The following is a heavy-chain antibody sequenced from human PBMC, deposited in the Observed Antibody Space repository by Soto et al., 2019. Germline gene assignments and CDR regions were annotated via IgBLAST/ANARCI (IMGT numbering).Heavy chain of an antibody. Sequence: EVQLVESGGGLVQPGGSLSLSCAASGFSFSSYSMNWVRQAPGKGLEWISYISSRSDVIYYADSLKGRFIVSRDNARNSLYLQMNSLRDEDTAVYFCARPGEGALFYYAMDVWGQGTTVTVSS. CDR1: GFSFSSYS. J-gene: IGHJ6*02. CDR3: ARPGEGALFYYAMDV. D-gene: IGHD3-16*01. V-gene: IGHV3-48*02. CDR2: ISSRSDVI.